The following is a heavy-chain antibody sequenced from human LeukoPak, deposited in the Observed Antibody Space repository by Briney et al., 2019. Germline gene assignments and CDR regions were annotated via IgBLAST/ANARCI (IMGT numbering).Heavy chain of an antibody. Sequence: PSETLSLTCTVSGGSISSGSYYWSWIRQPAGKGLEWIGRIYTSGSTNYNPSLKSRVTISVDTSKNQFSLKLSSVTAADTAVYYCASSSIVGAYFDYWGQGTLVTVSS. CDR2: IYTSGST. CDR1: GGSISSGSYY. D-gene: IGHD1-26*01. CDR3: ASSSIVGAYFDY. J-gene: IGHJ4*02. V-gene: IGHV4-61*02.